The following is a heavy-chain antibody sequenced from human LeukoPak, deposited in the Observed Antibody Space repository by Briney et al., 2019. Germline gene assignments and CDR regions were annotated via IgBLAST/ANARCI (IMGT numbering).Heavy chain of an antibody. D-gene: IGHD2-15*01. CDR1: GFTFDDYA. Sequence: PGGSLRLSCAASGFTFDDYAVHWVRQAPGKGLEWVSGISWNSGSIGYADSVKGRFTISRDNAKNSLYLQMNSLRAEDTALYYCAKASPYCSGGSCYDYWGQETLVTVSS. J-gene: IGHJ4*02. V-gene: IGHV3-9*01. CDR2: ISWNSGSI. CDR3: AKASPYCSGGSCYDY.